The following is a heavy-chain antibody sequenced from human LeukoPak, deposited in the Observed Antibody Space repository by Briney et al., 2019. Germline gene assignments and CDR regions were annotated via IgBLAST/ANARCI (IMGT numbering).Heavy chain of an antibody. Sequence: PSETLSLTCAASGGTISSYYWSWIRQPAGKGLEWIGRIYTSGSTNYNPSLKSRVTMSVATSKNQFSLKLSSVTAADTAVYYCARDAGYCSSTSCDPYWGQGTLVTVSS. CDR3: ARDAGYCSSTSCDPY. D-gene: IGHD2-2*01. V-gene: IGHV4-4*07. CDR2: IYTSGST. J-gene: IGHJ4*02. CDR1: GGTISSYY.